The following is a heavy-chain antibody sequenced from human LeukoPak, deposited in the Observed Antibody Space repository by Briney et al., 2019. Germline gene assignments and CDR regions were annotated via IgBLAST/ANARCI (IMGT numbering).Heavy chain of an antibody. Sequence: ASVKVSCMASGYTFTSYGISCVRQAPGQGPEWMGWISAYNGNTNYAQKLQGRVTMTTDTSTSTAYMERRRLRSDDTAVYYCARAAVAGYCSSTSCYTGPSDYWGQGTLVTVSS. V-gene: IGHV1-18*01. CDR1: GYTFTSYG. CDR3: ARAAVAGYCSSTSCYTGPSDY. J-gene: IGHJ4*02. CDR2: ISAYNGNT. D-gene: IGHD2-2*02.